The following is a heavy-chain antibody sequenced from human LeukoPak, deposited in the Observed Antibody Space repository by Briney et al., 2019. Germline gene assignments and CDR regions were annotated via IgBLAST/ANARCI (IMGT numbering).Heavy chain of an antibody. CDR3: ARGIFYGGRNQYIWLDL. Sequence: SETLSLTCAVYGGPFRGFFGSWIRQAPGKGLEWIGEVSHSGSSNYNPSLKSRINISLDTSKSQFSLRLTSVTAADTAVHYCARGIFYGGRNQYIWLDLWGQGTLVTVSS. CDR1: GGPFRGFF. CDR2: VSHSGSS. J-gene: IGHJ5*02. D-gene: IGHD4-23*01. V-gene: IGHV4-34*01.